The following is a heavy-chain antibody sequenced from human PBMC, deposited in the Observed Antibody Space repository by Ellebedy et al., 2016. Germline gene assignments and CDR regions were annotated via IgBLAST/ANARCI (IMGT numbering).Heavy chain of an antibody. D-gene: IGHD3-16*01. Sequence: GGSLRLSXAASGFTFTNYWMLWVRQAPGKGLVWVSRMNSDGSTITYADSVKGRFTISRDNAKNTLYLQMSSLRVEDTAVYYCARGVGGTSLNWFDPWGQGTLVTVSS. J-gene: IGHJ5*02. CDR1: GFTFTNYW. V-gene: IGHV3-74*03. CDR2: MNSDGSTI. CDR3: ARGVGGTSLNWFDP.